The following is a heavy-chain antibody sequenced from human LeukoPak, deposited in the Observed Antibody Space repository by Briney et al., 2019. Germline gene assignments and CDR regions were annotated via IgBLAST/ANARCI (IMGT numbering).Heavy chain of an antibody. CDR3: AKLPRRYSHFDY. CDR2: ISYDGSNK. J-gene: IGHJ4*02. Sequence: PGGSLRLSCAASGFTFSSYAMHWVRQAPGKGLEWVAVISYDGSNKYCADSVKGRFTISRDNSKNTLYLQMNSLRAEDTAVYYCAKLPRRYSHFDYWGQGTLVTVSS. D-gene: IGHD6-13*01. CDR1: GFTFSSYA. V-gene: IGHV3-30*04.